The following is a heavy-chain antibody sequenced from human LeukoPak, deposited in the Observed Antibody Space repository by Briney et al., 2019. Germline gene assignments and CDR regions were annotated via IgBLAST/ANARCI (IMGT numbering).Heavy chain of an antibody. CDR1: GFTFSTYS. CDR3: ASTFVGSSGWYPFDY. D-gene: IGHD6-19*01. V-gene: IGHV3-48*02. Sequence: GGSLRLSCAASGFTFSTYSMNWVRQAPGKGLEWISYISSSAITIYYADSVEGRFTISGDNAKNSLYLQMNSLRDEDTAVYYCASTFVGSSGWYPFDYWGQGALVTVSS. CDR2: ISSSAITI. J-gene: IGHJ4*02.